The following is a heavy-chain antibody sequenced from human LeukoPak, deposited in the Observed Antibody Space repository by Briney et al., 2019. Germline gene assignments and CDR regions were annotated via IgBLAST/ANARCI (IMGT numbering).Heavy chain of an antibody. CDR1: GYSFTNYW. Sequence: GEYRKISCKGSGYSFTNYWITWVRQMPGKGLEWMGRIDPSDSYTNYSPSFQGHVTISADKSITIAYLQWSSLKASDTAMYYCARTRGYGYGPPFDFWGQGTLVTVSS. J-gene: IGHJ4*02. V-gene: IGHV5-10-1*01. CDR3: ARTRGYGYGPPFDF. CDR2: IDPSDSYT. D-gene: IGHD5-18*01.